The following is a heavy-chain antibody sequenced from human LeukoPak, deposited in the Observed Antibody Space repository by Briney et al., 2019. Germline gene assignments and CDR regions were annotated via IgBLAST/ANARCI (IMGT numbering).Heavy chain of an antibody. CDR2: IYHSGNT. V-gene: IGHV4-38-2*02. Sequence: SETLSLTCTVSGYSISSGYYWGWIRQPPGKGLEWIGSIYHSGNTYYNPSLTSRVTISMDTSKNQFSLKLSSVTAADTAVYYCAGDYSNSWSLSYWGQGALVAVSS. CDR3: AGDYSNSWSLSY. J-gene: IGHJ4*02. CDR1: GYSISSGYY. D-gene: IGHD6-13*01.